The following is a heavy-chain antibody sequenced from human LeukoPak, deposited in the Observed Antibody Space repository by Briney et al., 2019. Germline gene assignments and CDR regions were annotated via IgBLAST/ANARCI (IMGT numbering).Heavy chain of an antibody. Sequence: SETLSLTCTVSGGSISSSSYYWGWIRQPPGKGLEWIGSIYYSGSTYYNPSLKSRVTISVDTSRNQFSLKLSSVTAADTAVYYCARGSGSSSIDYWGQGTLVTVSS. CDR2: IYYSGST. V-gene: IGHV4-39*07. J-gene: IGHJ4*02. CDR1: GGSISSSSYY. D-gene: IGHD1-26*01. CDR3: ARGSGSSSIDY.